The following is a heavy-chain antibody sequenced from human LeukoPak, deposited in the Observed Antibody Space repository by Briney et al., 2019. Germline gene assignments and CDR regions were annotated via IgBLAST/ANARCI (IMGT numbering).Heavy chain of an antibody. CDR3: ARGYYYGSGSYRHWFDP. J-gene: IGHJ5*02. Sequence: PSETLSLTCTVSGGPISSSSYYWGWIRQPPGKGLEWIGSIYYSGSTYYNPSLKSRVTISVDTSKNQFSLKLSSVTAADTAVYYCARGYYYGSGSYRHWFDPWGQGTLVTVSS. CDR2: IYYSGST. V-gene: IGHV4-39*01. D-gene: IGHD3-10*01. CDR1: GGPISSSSYY.